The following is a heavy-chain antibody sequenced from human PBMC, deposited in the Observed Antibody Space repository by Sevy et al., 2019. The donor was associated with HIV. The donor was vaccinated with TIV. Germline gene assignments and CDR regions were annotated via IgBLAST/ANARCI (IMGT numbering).Heavy chain of an antibody. D-gene: IGHD6-19*01. CDR3: ARELISGRYYGMDV. V-gene: IGHV4-59*01. CDR2: IYYTGST. J-gene: IGHJ6*02. CDR1: GGSISSYY. Sequence: SETLSLTCTVSGGSISSYYWSWIRQPPGKGLEWIGYIYYTGSTNYNPSLKSRVTISVDTSKNQFSLKLSSVTAADTAMYYCARELISGRYYGMDVWGQGTTVTVSS.